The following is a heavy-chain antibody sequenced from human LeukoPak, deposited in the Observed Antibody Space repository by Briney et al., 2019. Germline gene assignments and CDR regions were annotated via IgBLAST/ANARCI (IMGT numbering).Heavy chain of an antibody. J-gene: IGHJ4*02. Sequence: GASVKVSCKASGYTFTSYDINWVRQATGQGLGWMGWMNPNSGNTGYAQKFQGRGTMTRNTAISTAYMKLSSLRSEDTAVYYCARGRALWFGLRNFDYWGQGTLVTVSS. V-gene: IGHV1-8*01. CDR1: GYTFTSYD. CDR3: ARGRALWFGLRNFDY. CDR2: MNPNSGNT. D-gene: IGHD3-10*01.